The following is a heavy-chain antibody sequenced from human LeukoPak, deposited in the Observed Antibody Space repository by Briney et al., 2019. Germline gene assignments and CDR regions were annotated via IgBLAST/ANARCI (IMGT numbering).Heavy chain of an antibody. CDR2: IKPDESEK. Sequence: GGSLRLSCAASGFKFSRYWMSWVRQAPGKGLEWVANIKPDESEKYYADSVKGRSTISRDNAKNSLYLQMNSLRAEDTAVYYCAREAYWGQGTLVTVSS. V-gene: IGHV3-7*01. CDR1: GFKFSRYW. CDR3: AREAY. J-gene: IGHJ4*02.